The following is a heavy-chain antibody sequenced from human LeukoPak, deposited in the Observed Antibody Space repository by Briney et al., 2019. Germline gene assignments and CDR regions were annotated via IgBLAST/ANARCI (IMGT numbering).Heavy chain of an antibody. V-gene: IGHV3-74*01. CDR3: ASAYTYVRLGDH. CDR1: GLSFSNYW. D-gene: IGHD3-16*01. CDR2: TNLHGTAV. J-gene: IGHJ4*02. Sequence: GGSLRLSCEVSGLSFSNYWVHWVRQAPGKGLVWVARTNLHGTAVDYADSVKGRFIISRDNAKNTLFLQMNSLRVEDTAVHYCASAYTYVRLGDHWGQGTLVTVSS.